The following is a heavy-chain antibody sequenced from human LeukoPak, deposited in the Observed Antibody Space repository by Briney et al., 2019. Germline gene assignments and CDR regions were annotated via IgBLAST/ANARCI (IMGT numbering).Heavy chain of an antibody. CDR3: ARESYDFWSGYWDY. CDR1: GFTFSSYA. J-gene: IGHJ4*02. V-gene: IGHV3-30-3*01. D-gene: IGHD3-3*01. Sequence: PGRSLRLSCAASGFTFSSYAMHWVRQAPGKGLEWVAVISYDGSNKYYADSVKGRFTISRDNSKNTLYLQMNSLRAEDTAVYYCARESYDFWSGYWDYWGQGTLVTVSS. CDR2: ISYDGSNK.